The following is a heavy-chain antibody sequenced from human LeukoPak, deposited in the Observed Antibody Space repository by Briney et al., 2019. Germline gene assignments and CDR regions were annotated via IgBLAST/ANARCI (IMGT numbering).Heavy chain of an antibody. J-gene: IGHJ4*02. Sequence: PSETLSLTCTVSGGSISSSSYYWGWIRQPPGKGLEWIGSIYYSGSTYYNPSLKSRVTISVDTSKNQFSLKLSSVTAADTAVYYCARAEGFGELFPFTDYWGQGTLVTVSS. CDR3: ARAEGFGELFPFTDY. CDR1: GGSISSSSYY. D-gene: IGHD3-10*01. V-gene: IGHV4-39*07. CDR2: IYYSGST.